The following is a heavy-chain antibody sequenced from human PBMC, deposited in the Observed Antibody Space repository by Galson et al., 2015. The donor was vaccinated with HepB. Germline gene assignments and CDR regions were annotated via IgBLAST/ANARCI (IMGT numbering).Heavy chain of an antibody. Sequence: QSGAEVKKPGESLKISCKGSGYSFTSYWIGWVRQMPGKGLEWMGIIYPGASDTRYSPSFQGQVTISADKSISTAYLQWSSLKASDTAMYYCVGHGGFGGGGRGAFDIWGQGTMVTVSS. V-gene: IGHV5-51*01. D-gene: IGHD3-10*01. J-gene: IGHJ3*02. CDR3: VGHGGFGGGGRGAFDI. CDR2: IYPGASDT. CDR1: GYSFTSYW.